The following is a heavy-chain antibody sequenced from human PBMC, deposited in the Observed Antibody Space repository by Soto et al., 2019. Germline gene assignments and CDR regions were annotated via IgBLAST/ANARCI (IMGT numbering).Heavy chain of an antibody. CDR1: GFSLSTSGMC. CDR3: ARIQEGYFFYGMDV. V-gene: IGHV2-70*01. Sequence: SGPTLVNPTHTLTLTCTFSGFSLSTSGMCVSWIRQPPGKALEWLALIDWDDDKYYSTSLKTRLTISKDTSKNQVVLTMTNMDPVDTATYYCARIQEGYFFYGMDVWGQVTTVTASS. CDR2: IDWDDDK. D-gene: IGHD5-18*01. J-gene: IGHJ6*02.